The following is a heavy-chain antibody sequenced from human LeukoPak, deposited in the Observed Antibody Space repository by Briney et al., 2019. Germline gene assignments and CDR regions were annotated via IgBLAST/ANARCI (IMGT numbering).Heavy chain of an antibody. Sequence: ASVRVSCKASGGTFSSYAISWVRQAPGQGLEWMGMIYPRDGSTSYAQKFQGRVTVTRDTSTSTVHMELSGLRSEDTAVYYCARDQEGFDYWGQGTLVTVSS. CDR3: ARDQEGFDY. V-gene: IGHV1-46*01. CDR1: GGTFSSYA. J-gene: IGHJ4*02. CDR2: IYPRDGST.